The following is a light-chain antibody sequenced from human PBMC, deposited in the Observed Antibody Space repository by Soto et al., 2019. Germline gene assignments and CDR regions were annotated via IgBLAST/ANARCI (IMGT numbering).Light chain of an antibody. CDR3: QQYNGYSTWT. J-gene: IGKJ1*01. CDR1: QSISIW. V-gene: IGKV1-5*01. Sequence: DIEMTQSPSTLSVSVGDRVTISCRASQSISIWLAWYQQKPGKAPKVLIWDASSLQRGVPSRFSGSGSGTDFTPTISSLQADDFATYYCQQYNGYSTWTFGQGTKVQIK. CDR2: DAS.